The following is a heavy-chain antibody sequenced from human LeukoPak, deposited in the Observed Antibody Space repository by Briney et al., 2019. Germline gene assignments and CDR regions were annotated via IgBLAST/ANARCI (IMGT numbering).Heavy chain of an antibody. CDR2: IRGSGGST. Sequence: GGSLRLSCAASGFTFSSYAMSWVRQAPGKGLEWVSAIRGSGGSTYYADSVKGRFTISRDNSKNTLYLQMNSLRAEDPAVYYWAKEGYYDSNGYFYGGPPPPLFDYWGQGTLVTVSS. D-gene: IGHD3-22*01. V-gene: IGHV3-23*01. CDR3: AKEGYYDSNGYFYGGPPPPLFDY. CDR1: GFTFSSYA. J-gene: IGHJ4*02.